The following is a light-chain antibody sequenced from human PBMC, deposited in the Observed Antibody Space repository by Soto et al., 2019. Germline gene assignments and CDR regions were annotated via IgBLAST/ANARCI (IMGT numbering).Light chain of an antibody. CDR1: SSDVGGYDR. Sequence: QSALTQPASVSGSPGQSIAISCTGTSSDVGGYDRVSWYQHHPGKAPTLMIYEVNKRPSGVSDRFSGSKSGNTASLTISGLQAEDEADYYCCSSVGSPNWVFGGGTKVTVL. V-gene: IGLV2-23*02. CDR2: EVN. CDR3: CSSVGSPNWV. J-gene: IGLJ3*02.